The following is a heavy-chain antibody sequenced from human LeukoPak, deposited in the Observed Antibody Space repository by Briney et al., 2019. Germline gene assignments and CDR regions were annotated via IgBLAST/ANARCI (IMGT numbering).Heavy chain of an antibody. CDR1: GFTFSSYA. CDR2: ISYNGSDK. V-gene: IGHV3-30*04. J-gene: IGHJ4*02. D-gene: IGHD6-19*01. CDR3: ARGAYSRGWTTFDY. Sequence: GGSLRLSCAASGFTFSSYAMHWVRQAPGKGLVWVALISYNGSDKYYIDSVKGRFTISRDNSKKTLYVQTNSLRAEDTAVYYCARGAYSRGWTTFDYWGQGILVTVSS.